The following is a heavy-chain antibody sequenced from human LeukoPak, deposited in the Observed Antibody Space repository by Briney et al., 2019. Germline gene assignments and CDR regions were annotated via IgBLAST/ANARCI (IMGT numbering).Heavy chain of an antibody. J-gene: IGHJ5*02. V-gene: IGHV4-38-2*02. Sequence: PSETLSLTCTVSGYSISSGYYWGWIRQPPGKGLEWIGSIYHSGSTYYNPSLKSRVTISVDTSKNQFSLKLSSVTAADTAVYYCARGVVPAAMPNWFDPWGQGTLVTVSS. CDR1: GYSISSGYY. CDR2: IYHSGST. CDR3: ARGVVPAAMPNWFDP. D-gene: IGHD2-2*01.